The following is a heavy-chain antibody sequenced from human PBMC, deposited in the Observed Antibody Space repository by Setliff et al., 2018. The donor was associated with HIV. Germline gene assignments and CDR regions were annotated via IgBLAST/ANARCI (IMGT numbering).Heavy chain of an antibody. CDR3: AKDESTDWPSYAMDV. J-gene: IGHJ6*02. D-gene: IGHD3-9*01. CDR2: IWYDGSNK. CDR1: GFAFSTFG. V-gene: IGHV3-33*06. Sequence: GGSLRLSCAASGFAFSTFGMHWVRQAPGKGLEWVAVIWYDGSNKYYADSVKGRFTISRDNSKNTLYLQMNSLRAEDTAIYYCAKDESTDWPSYAMDVWGQGTTVTVSS.